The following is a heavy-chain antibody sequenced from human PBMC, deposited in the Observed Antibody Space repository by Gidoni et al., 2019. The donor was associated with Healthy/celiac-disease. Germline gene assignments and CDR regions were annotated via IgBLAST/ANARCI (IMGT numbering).Heavy chain of an antibody. D-gene: IGHD3-3*01. Sequence: QVQLQESGPGLVKPSQTLSLTCTVSGGSISSGGYYWSWIRQHPGKGLEWIGYIYYSGSTYYNPSLKSRVTISVDTSKNQFSLKLSSVTAADTAVYYCARFNHDFWSGYSGSVDYWGQGTLVTVSS. CDR1: GGSISSGGYY. J-gene: IGHJ4*02. V-gene: IGHV4-31*03. CDR3: ARFNHDFWSGYSGSVDY. CDR2: IYYSGST.